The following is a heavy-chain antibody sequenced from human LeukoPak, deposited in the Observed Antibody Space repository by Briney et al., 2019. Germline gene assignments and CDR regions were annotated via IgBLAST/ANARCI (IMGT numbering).Heavy chain of an antibody. Sequence: GGSPRLSCAASGFTFDDYAMHWVRQAPGKGLEWVSGISWNSGSIGYADSVKGRFTISRDNAKNSLYLQMNSLRAEDTVLYYCAKVASGRGLIAAATFFDYWGQGTLVTVSS. D-gene: IGHD6-13*01. V-gene: IGHV3-9*01. CDR3: AKVASGRGLIAAATFFDY. CDR2: ISWNSGSI. J-gene: IGHJ4*02. CDR1: GFTFDDYA.